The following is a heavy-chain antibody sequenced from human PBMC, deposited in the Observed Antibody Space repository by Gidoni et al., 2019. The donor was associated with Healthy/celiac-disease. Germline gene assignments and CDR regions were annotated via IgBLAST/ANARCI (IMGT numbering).Heavy chain of an antibody. D-gene: IGHD3-22*01. CDR2: IIPIFGTA. CDR3: ARVRNYYDSSGYYYEQGGAFDI. Sequence: QVQLVQSGAEVKKPGSSVKVSCKASGGTFSSYAISRVRQAPGQGLEWMGGIIPIFGTANYAQKFQGRVTVTADESTSTAYMELSSLRSEDTAVYYCARVRNYYDSSGYYYEQGGAFDIWGQGTMVTVSS. CDR1: GGTFSSYA. J-gene: IGHJ3*02. V-gene: IGHV1-69*01.